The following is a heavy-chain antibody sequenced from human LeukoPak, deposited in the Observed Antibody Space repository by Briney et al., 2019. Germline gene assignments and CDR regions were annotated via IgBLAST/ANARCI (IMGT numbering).Heavy chain of an antibody. Sequence: GGSLRLSCAASGFTFSYYSMNWVRQAPGKGLEWVSYISSSSSSMYYADSVKGRFTISRDNAKSSLYLQMNSLRVEDTAVYYCARGNGDGYNYVGAFDIWGQGTMVTVSS. CDR3: ARGNGDGYNYVGAFDI. CDR2: ISSSSSSM. CDR1: GFTFSYYS. D-gene: IGHD5-24*01. J-gene: IGHJ3*02. V-gene: IGHV3-48*01.